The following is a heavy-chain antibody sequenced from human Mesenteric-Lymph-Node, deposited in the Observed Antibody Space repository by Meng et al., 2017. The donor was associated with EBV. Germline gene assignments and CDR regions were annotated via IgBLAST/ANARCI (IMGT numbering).Heavy chain of an antibody. CDR3: ARDQVYSSSWFDF. V-gene: IGHV4-39*07. CDR1: GGSVGSSSYY. Sequence: LQTQESGPRLVKPSEPLSLTCTVSGGSVGSSSYYWGWIRQPPGKGLEWIGSVYYTGSTYDNPSLKSRVTMSVDTSKNQFSLRLNSVTAADTAVYYCARDQVYSSSWFDFWGQGTLVTVSS. D-gene: IGHD6-13*01. CDR2: VYYTGST. J-gene: IGHJ4*02.